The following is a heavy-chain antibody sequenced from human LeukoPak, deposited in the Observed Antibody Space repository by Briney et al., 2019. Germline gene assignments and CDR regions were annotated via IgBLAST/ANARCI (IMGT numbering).Heavy chain of an antibody. Sequence: SETLSLTCTVSSYSISSAGYYWSWIRQRPGKGLEFIGYNYYSGSVFYNPSLKSRVAISIDTSKNQFSLQMTSVAVADTAVYYCATGLNPRPDYWGQGTLVTVSS. CDR2: NYYSGSV. V-gene: IGHV4-31*03. CDR3: ATGLNPRPDY. J-gene: IGHJ4*02. D-gene: IGHD6-25*01. CDR1: SYSISSAGYY.